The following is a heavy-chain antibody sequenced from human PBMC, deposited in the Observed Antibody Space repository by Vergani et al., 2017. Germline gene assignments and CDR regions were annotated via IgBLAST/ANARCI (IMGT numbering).Heavy chain of an antibody. J-gene: IGHJ1*01. CDR3: ATKSCGTPGCQIGYFRE. CDR1: GFTSSYYG. V-gene: IGHV3-30*03. Sequence: QVHLVESGGGVVQPGRSLRLSCVVSGFTSSYYGMHWVRQAPGKGLEWVAVISYDGTQKYYADSVKGRFPISRDNSKSILYLQMNSLRTEDTAVYYCATKSCGTPGCQIGYFREWGQGTLVTVSS. CDR2: ISYDGTQK. D-gene: IGHD1-1*01.